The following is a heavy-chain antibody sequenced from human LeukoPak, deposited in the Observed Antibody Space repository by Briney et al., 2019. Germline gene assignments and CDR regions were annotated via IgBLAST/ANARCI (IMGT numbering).Heavy chain of an antibody. CDR1: GFTFSNAW. D-gene: IGHD2-2*01. V-gene: IGHV4-59*01. CDR2: IYYSGST. J-gene: IGHJ6*03. CDR3: AREVGPYYYYYYMDV. Sequence: PGGSLRLSCAASGFTFSNAWMSWVRQAPGKGLEWIGYIYYSGSTNYNPSLKSRVTISVDTSKNQFSLKLSSVTAADTAVYYCAREVGPYYYYYYMDVWGKGTTVTVSS.